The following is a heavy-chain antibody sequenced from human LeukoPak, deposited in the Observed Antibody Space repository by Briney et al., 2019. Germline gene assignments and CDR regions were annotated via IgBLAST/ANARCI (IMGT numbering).Heavy chain of an antibody. CDR2: IIPIFGTA. V-gene: IGHV1-69*06. CDR1: GCTFSSYA. D-gene: IGHD6-13*01. Sequence: GSSVKVSRKASGCTFSSYAISWLRQPPGPGLDRMGGIIPIFGTANYAQKFPGRVTITSDKSTSTAYMELSSLRSPDTAVYYCARDGIAARFDACGEGSLVTV. CDR3: ARDGIAARFDA. J-gene: IGHJ5*02.